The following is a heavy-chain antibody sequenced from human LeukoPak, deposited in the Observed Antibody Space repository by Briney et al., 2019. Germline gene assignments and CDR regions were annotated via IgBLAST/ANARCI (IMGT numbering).Heavy chain of an antibody. D-gene: IGHD5-24*01. J-gene: IGHJ4*02. CDR1: GFTFDDYA. Sequence: GRSLRLSCAASGFTFDDYAMHWVRQAPGKGLEWVSGISWNSGSIGYADSVKGRFTISRDNAKNSLYLQMNSLRAEDTALYYCAKDLMATIVYYFDYWGQGTLVTVSS. CDR3: AKDLMATIVYYFDY. V-gene: IGHV3-9*01. CDR2: ISWNSGSI.